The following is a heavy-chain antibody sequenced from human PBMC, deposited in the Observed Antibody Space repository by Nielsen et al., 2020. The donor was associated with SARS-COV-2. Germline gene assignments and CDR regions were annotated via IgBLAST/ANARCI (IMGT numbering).Heavy chain of an antibody. CDR3: ARVDKGSGTYNLLYFDS. CDR2: INYSGSV. Sequence: SQTLSLTCAVYGTAFSGYYWSWIRQSTGKGLEWIGEINYSGSVNYNPSLKSRATISVDTSKDQFSLRLSSVTAADTAVYYCARVDKGSGTYNLLYFDSWGQGTLVTVSS. J-gene: IGHJ4*02. CDR1: GTAFSGYY. D-gene: IGHD3-10*01. V-gene: IGHV4-34*01.